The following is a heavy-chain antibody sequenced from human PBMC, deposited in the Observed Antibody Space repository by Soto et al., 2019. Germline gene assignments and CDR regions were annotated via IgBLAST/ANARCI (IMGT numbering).Heavy chain of an antibody. CDR3: ARDWRIVVVPAYYYYYGMDV. V-gene: IGHV1-69*13. D-gene: IGHD2-2*01. J-gene: IGHJ6*04. CDR2: IIPIFGTA. CDR1: GGTFSSYA. Sequence: SVKVSCKASGGTFSSYAISWVRQAPGQGLEWMGGIIPIFGTANYAQKFQGRVTITADESTSTAYMELSSLRSEDTAVYYCARDWRIVVVPAYYYYYGMDVWGKGTTVTLPS.